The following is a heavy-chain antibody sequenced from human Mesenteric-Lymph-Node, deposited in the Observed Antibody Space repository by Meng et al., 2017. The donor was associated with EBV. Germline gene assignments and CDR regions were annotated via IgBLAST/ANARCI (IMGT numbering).Heavy chain of an antibody. J-gene: IGHJ4*02. D-gene: IGHD1-1*01. CDR2: IFQTGST. Sequence: GQLQGSGSGMVKPSETLSLTCALSGDSINNNRWWSWVRQPPGRGLEWIGEIFQTGSTNYSPSLRSRVTISLDKSMNQFSLKLSSVTAADTAVYYCARDVVPLDPESRADWGPGTLVTVSS. CDR1: GDSINNNRW. V-gene: IGHV4-4*02. CDR3: ARDVVPLDPESRAD.